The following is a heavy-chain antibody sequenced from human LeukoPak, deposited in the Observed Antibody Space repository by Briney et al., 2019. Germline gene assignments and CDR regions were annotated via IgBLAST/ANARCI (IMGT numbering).Heavy chain of an antibody. CDR1: GFTFSDYY. CDR2: ISSSGSTM. V-gene: IGHV3-11*01. CDR3: ARRSVIVTTSFFDY. J-gene: IGHJ4*02. Sequence: GGSLRLSCAGSGFTFSDYYMTWIRQAPGKGLEWVSYISSSGSTMYYADSVKGRFTISRDNAKTSLYLQMNSLRAEDTAVYYCARRSVIVTTSFFDYWGQGTLVTVSS. D-gene: IGHD5-12*01.